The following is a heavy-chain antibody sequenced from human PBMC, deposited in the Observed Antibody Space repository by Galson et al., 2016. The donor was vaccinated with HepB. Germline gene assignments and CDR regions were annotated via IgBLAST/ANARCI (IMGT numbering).Heavy chain of an antibody. CDR2: IHWNGESE. Sequence: SLRLSCAASGFTFDDYGMSWVRQVPGKGLEWVSGIHWNGESESYGDSVRGRFTISRDNSRNSVSLQLNSLRPEDTALSYWARVAGGGQRGAIDIWGQGTMVIVSS. V-gene: IGHV3-20*04. J-gene: IGHJ3*02. CDR3: ARVAGGGQRGAIDI. CDR1: GFTFDDYG. D-gene: IGHD6-19*01.